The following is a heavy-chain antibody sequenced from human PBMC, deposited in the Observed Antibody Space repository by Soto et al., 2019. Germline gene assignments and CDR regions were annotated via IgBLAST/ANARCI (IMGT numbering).Heavy chain of an antibody. CDR2: IYPGDSDT. CDR3: ARGYCTTTICDPWFDP. CDR1: GYSFTSYW. D-gene: IGHD2-2*01. Sequence: PGESLKISCTGVGYSFTSYWIGWVRQMPGKGLEWMGIIYPGDSDTRYSPSFQGQVTISADKSITTAYLQWRSLKASDTAMYYCARGYCTTTICDPWFDPWGQGTLVTVSS. J-gene: IGHJ5*02. V-gene: IGHV5-51*01.